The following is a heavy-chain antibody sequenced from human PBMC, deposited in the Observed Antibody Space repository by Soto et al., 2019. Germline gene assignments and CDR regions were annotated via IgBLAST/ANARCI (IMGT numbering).Heavy chain of an antibody. CDR1: GFTFSYHA. Sequence: QVQLVESGGGVVQPGRSLRLSCAASGFTFSYHALNWVRQAPGKGLEWVAVISYDGDNKYIAESVKGRFTISRDNSKNTVSLQMNSVRTEDTAMYFCARGTTTSTFSARDVWGQGTTVTVSS. CDR3: ARGTTTSTFSARDV. V-gene: IGHV3-30-3*01. J-gene: IGHJ6*02. CDR2: ISYDGDNK. D-gene: IGHD1-1*01.